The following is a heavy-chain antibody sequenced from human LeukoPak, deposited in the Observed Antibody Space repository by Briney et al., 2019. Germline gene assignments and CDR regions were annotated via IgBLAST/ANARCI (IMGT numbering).Heavy chain of an antibody. CDR2: ISSSGSTI. J-gene: IGHJ4*02. Sequence: AGGSLRLSCAASGFTFSDYYMSWIRQAPGKGLEWVSYISSSGSTIYYADSVKGRFTISRDNAKNSLYLQMNSLRAEDTAVYYCARDEGIVVAKYYSDYWGQGTLVTVSS. D-gene: IGHD3-22*01. CDR1: GFTFSDYY. V-gene: IGHV3-11*01. CDR3: ARDEGIVVAKYYSDY.